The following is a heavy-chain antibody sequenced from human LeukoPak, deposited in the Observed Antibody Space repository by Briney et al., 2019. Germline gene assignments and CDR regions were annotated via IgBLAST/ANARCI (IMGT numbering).Heavy chain of an antibody. CDR2: IYSGGRT. D-gene: IGHD4-17*01. V-gene: IGHV3-66*01. Sequence: PGGSLRLSCAASGFSVSDNYMSWVRQAPGKGLDWVSGIYSGGRTYYADSVKDRFTISRDNSKNTLYLQMNSLRAEDTAVYYCARDGIYGDYVWGQGTLVTVSS. J-gene: IGHJ4*02. CDR1: GFSVSDNY. CDR3: ARDGIYGDYV.